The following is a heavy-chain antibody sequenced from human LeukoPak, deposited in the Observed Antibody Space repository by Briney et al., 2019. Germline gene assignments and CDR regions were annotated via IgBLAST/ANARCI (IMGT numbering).Heavy chain of an antibody. D-gene: IGHD3-22*01. CDR1: GYTFTGYY. J-gene: IGHJ4*02. V-gene: IGHV1-2*06. Sequence: ASVKVSCKASGYTFTGYYMHWVRQAPGQGLGWMGRINPNSGGTNYAQKFQGRVTMTRDTSISTAYMELSRLRSDDTAVYYCARVYYDSSGYLLFDYWGQGTLVTVSS. CDR2: INPNSGGT. CDR3: ARVYYDSSGYLLFDY.